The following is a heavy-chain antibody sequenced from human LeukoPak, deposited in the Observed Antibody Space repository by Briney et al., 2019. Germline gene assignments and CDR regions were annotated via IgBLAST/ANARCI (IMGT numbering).Heavy chain of an antibody. CDR3: ARERVGYCSGGSCYPDAFDI. CDR1: GYSISSGYY. V-gene: IGHV4-38-2*02. J-gene: IGHJ3*02. D-gene: IGHD2-15*01. CDR2: IYHSGST. Sequence: PSETLSLTCTVSGYSISSGYYWGWIRQPPGKGLEWIGSIYHSGSTYYNPSLKSRVTISVDTSKNQFSLKLSSVTAADTAVYYCARERVGYCSGGSCYPDAFDIWGQGTMVTVSS.